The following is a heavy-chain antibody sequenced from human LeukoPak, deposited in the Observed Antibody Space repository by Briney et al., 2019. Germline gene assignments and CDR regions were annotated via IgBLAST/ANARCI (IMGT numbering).Heavy chain of an antibody. CDR1: GYTFTSYY. V-gene: IGHV1-2*07. Sequence: AASVKVSCKASGYTFTSYYMHWVRQAPGQGLEWMGWINPHSGGTNYAHKFQGRVTMTRDTSISTAYMELSSLRSDDTAVYYCASEGGSSYGYAYHWGQGTLVTVSS. CDR3: ASEGGSSYGYAYH. D-gene: IGHD5-18*01. J-gene: IGHJ5*02. CDR2: INPHSGGT.